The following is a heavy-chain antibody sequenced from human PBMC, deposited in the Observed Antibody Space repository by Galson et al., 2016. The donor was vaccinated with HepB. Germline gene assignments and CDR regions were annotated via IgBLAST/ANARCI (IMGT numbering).Heavy chain of an antibody. CDR1: GFTFSSAA. J-gene: IGHJ4*02. D-gene: IGHD3-22*01. CDR3: ARGNYYDSNGNFEY. CDR2: ISGSGGGT. Sequence: SLRLSCASSGFTFSSAAMTWVRQAPGKGLVWVSGISGSGGGTYYADSVKCRFTISRDSSRDTLSLYMTNLRTEDTALYYCARGNYYDSNGNFEYWGQGILVTVSS. V-gene: IGHV3-23*01.